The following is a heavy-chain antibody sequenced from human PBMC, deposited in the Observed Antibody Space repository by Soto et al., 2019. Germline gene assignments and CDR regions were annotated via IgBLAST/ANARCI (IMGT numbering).Heavy chain of an antibody. Sequence: PSETLSRTCSISGDSISCDYYWGWIRQPPGKGLERIGVVFHTGSSHYSPSPKSPVSISLDTSKKWFALRLTSGTAAGAAVYYCARQLQYAYDSWGPGILVTVSS. D-gene: IGHD3-16*01. CDR2: VFHTGSS. V-gene: IGHV4-38-2*01. J-gene: IGHJ5*02. CDR1: GDSISCDYY. CDR3: ARQLQYAYDS.